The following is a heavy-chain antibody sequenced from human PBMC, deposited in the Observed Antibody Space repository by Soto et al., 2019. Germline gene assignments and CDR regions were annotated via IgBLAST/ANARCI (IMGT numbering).Heavy chain of an antibody. D-gene: IGHD6-13*01. V-gene: IGHV4-31*03. Sequence: QVQLQESGPGLVKPSQTLSLICTVSGGSINSGGYYWNWIRQHPGKGMEWIGYIFYSGSTYYNPFLRSRVTISADTSENQFSLNLSPVTAADTAVYFCARGYPQSGYSSSWVFDYWGQGTLVNVSS. J-gene: IGHJ4*02. CDR3: ARGYPQSGYSSSWVFDY. CDR2: IFYSGST. CDR1: GGSINSGGYY.